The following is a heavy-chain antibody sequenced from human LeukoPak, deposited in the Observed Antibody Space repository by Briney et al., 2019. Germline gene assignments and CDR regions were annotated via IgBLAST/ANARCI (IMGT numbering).Heavy chain of an antibody. CDR1: GFTFSSYS. V-gene: IGHV3-21*01. J-gene: IGHJ4*02. D-gene: IGHD3-10*01. CDR3: ARITMVRGVIFDY. CDR2: ISSSSSYI. Sequence: GGSLRLSCAASGFTFSSYSMNWVRQAPGKGLEWVSSISSSSSYIYYADSVKGRFTISRDNAKNSLYLQMNSLRAEDTAVYYCARITMVRGVIFDYWGQGTLVTVSS.